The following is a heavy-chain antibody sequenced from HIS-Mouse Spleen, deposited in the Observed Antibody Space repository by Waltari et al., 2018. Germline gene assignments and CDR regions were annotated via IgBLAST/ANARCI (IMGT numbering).Heavy chain of an antibody. CDR3: ARDSVTHFDY. Sequence: QAPGQGLEWMGWISAYNGNTNYAQKPQGRVTMTTDTSTSTAYMELRSLRSDDTAVYYCARDSVTHFDYWGQGTLVTVSS. J-gene: IGHJ4*02. D-gene: IGHD5-18*01. CDR2: ISAYNGNT. V-gene: IGHV1-18*01.